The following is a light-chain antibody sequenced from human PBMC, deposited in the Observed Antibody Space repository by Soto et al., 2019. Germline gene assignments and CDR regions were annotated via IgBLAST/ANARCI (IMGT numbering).Light chain of an antibody. CDR1: HSVSSN. V-gene: IGKV3D-15*01. CDR2: GAS. Sequence: ERVMTQSPATLSVSPGERATLSCRASHSVSSNLAWYQQKPGQAPRLLIYGASTRATGIPARFSGSGSGTEFTLTITSLQSEDCAVYYCQQYNSWPQTFGRGTKVEIK. CDR3: QQYNSWPQT. J-gene: IGKJ1*01.